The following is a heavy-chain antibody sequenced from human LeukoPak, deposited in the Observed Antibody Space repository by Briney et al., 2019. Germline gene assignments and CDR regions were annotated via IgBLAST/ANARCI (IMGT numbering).Heavy chain of an antibody. Sequence: GESLKISCETSGYSFSTYWIGWVRQMPGAGLEWVGAIYPDDSDTRYSPSFQGQVAISADKSVRIAYLQWSSLKASDTAMYYCTRQRGASGSVSWFDPWGQGTLVSVSS. D-gene: IGHD3-10*01. J-gene: IGHJ5*02. CDR1: GYSFSTYW. CDR2: IYPDDSDT. CDR3: TRQRGASGSVSWFDP. V-gene: IGHV5-51*01.